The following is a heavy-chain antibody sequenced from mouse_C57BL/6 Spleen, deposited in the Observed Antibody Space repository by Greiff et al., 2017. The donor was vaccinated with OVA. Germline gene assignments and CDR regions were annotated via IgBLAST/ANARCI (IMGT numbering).Heavy chain of an antibody. V-gene: IGHV1-26*01. D-gene: IGHD2-4*01. J-gene: IGHJ2*01. CDR1: GYTFTDYY. Sequence: EVQLQQSGPELVKPGASVKISCKASGYTFTDYYMNWVKQSHGKSLEWIGDINPNNGGTSYNQKFKGKATLTVDKSSSTAYMELRSLTSEDSAVYYCARPIYYDYDVGGYYFDYWGQGTTLTVSS. CDR2: INPNNGGT. CDR3: ARPIYYDYDVGGYYFDY.